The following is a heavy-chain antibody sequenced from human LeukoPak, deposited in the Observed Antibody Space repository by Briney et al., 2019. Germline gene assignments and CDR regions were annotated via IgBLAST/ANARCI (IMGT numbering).Heavy chain of an antibody. Sequence: GGSLRLSCAASGFTFSDYYMTWIRQAPGKGLEWVSYISGVASDIFYGDSVKGRFSISRDNAKNSVYLQMNSLRAEDTAVYYCAREGAHGMDVWGQGTTVTVSS. V-gene: IGHV3-11*01. D-gene: IGHD1-26*01. CDR2: ISGVASDI. CDR1: GFTFSDYY. CDR3: AREGAHGMDV. J-gene: IGHJ6*02.